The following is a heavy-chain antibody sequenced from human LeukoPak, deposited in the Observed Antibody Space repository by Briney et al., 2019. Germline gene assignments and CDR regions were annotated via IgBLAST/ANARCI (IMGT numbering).Heavy chain of an antibody. CDR1: GFTFSSYA. CDR2: ISGSGGST. Sequence: GGSLRLSCAASGFTFSSYAMSWFRQAPGKGLEWVSAISGSGGSTYYADSVKGRFTISRDNSKNTLYLQMNSLRAEDTAVYYCAKDFVGAKREWFDPWGQGTLVTVSS. V-gene: IGHV3-23*01. D-gene: IGHD1-26*01. J-gene: IGHJ5*02. CDR3: AKDFVGAKREWFDP.